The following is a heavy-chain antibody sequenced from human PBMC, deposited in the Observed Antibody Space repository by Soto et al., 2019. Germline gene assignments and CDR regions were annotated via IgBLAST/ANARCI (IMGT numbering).Heavy chain of an antibody. D-gene: IGHD5-18*01. Sequence: ASETLSLTCTVSGGSISSSSYYWGWIRQPPGKGLEWIGSIYYSGSTYYNPSLKSRVTISVDTSKNQFSLKLSSVTAADTAVYYCARHGDTAMSRTPYGMDVWGQGTTVTVS. CDR3: ARHGDTAMSRTPYGMDV. J-gene: IGHJ6*02. V-gene: IGHV4-39*01. CDR1: GGSISSSSYY. CDR2: IYYSGST.